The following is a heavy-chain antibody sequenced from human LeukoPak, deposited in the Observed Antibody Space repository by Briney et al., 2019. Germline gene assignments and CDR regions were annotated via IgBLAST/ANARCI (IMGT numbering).Heavy chain of an antibody. CDR3: ARCRGYSYGDY. CDR1: GYTFTCYY. D-gene: IGHD5-18*01. J-gene: IGHJ4*02. V-gene: IGHV1-2*04. CDR2: INPNSGGT. Sequence: ASVKVSCKASGYTFTCYYMHWVRQAPGQGLEWMGWINPNSGGTNYAQKFQGWVTMTRDTSISTAYMELSRLRSDDTAVYYCARCRGYSYGDYWGQGTLVTVSS.